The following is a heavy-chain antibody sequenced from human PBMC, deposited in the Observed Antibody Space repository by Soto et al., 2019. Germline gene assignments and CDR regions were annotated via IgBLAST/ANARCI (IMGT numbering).Heavy chain of an antibody. CDR3: ASERSAQYFDV. CDR2: IIPTFGTP. V-gene: IGHV1-69*06. D-gene: IGHD1-26*01. J-gene: IGHJ4*02. CDR1: GGTFSSHG. Sequence: QVQLVQSGTVVQRRGSSVKVSCQASGGTFSSHGMAWVRQAPGQGLEWMGGIIPTFGTPTYAPKFQGRVTITADKSTNTAYMELSSLRSEDTGVYYCASERSAQYFDVGGQGTLITGSS.